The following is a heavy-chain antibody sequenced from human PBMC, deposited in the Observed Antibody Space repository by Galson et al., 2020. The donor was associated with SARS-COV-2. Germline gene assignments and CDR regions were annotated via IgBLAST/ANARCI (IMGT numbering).Heavy chain of an antibody. CDR2: ISHSGGT. CDR3: ARLHYGEYAPEAFDI. CDR1: GTSISSGSYS. Sequence: SETLSLTSAVPGTSISSGSYSWNWIRQPPATGLEWIGYISHSGGTYYNPSLKSRVTISGDRSKNQFSLRLSSVTAADTAVYYCARLHYGEYAPEAFDIWGPGTRVTVAS. J-gene: IGHJ3*02. V-gene: IGHV4-30-2*01. D-gene: IGHD4-17*01.